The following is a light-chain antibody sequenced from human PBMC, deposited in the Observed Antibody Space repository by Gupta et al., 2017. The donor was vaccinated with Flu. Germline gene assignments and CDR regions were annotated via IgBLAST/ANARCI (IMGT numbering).Light chain of an antibody. V-gene: IGLV3-1*01. CDR2: GDD. Sequence: SYELTQPPSASVSPGQTASITCSGDTLGSKYVCWYQHKAGQSPVVVIYGDDKRPSGVPERFSGSNAVNTATLTISGTQAMDEADYYWQAWDSATVVVGGGTKLTVL. CDR3: QAWDSATVV. CDR1: TLGSKY. J-gene: IGLJ2*01.